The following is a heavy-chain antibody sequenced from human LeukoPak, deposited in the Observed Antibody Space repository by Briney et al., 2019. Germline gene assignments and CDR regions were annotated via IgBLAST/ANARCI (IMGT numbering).Heavy chain of an antibody. CDR1: GFEFDDYA. Sequence: PGGSLRLSCAATGFEFDDYAMHWLRQAPGKGLEWVSGISWNGDRIGYADPVRGRFTISRDDAKNSLHLQMNNLRDEDTALYHCARDSNGYKPQGLGWFDPWGQGTLVTVSS. J-gene: IGHJ5*02. CDR3: ARDSNGYKPQGLGWFDP. CDR2: ISWNGDRI. V-gene: IGHV3-9*01. D-gene: IGHD5-12*01.